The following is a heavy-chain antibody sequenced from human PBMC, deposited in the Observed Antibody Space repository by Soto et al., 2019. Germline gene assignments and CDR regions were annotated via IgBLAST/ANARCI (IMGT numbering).Heavy chain of an antibody. Sequence: PXETLSLTCTVSGCSISSSSHYWGWIRQPPGKGLEWIGTMSYSGSTYYNPSLKSRVTISVDTSKTQLSLKLSSVTAADTAVYYCANSGSYFSFDYWGQGTLVTVSS. CDR3: ANSGSYFSFDY. CDR1: GCSISSSSHY. CDR2: MSYSGST. J-gene: IGHJ4*02. D-gene: IGHD1-26*01. V-gene: IGHV4-39*01.